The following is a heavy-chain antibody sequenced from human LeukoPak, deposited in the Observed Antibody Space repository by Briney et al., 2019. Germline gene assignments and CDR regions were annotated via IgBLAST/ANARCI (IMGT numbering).Heavy chain of an antibody. Sequence: SGGSLRLSCAASGFTFSDYDMHWVRQATRKGPEWVSAIGTAGDTYYTGSVKGRFTISRENAKNSLYLQMNSLRAGDTAVYYCARVAKERVGGVYYFDYWGQGTLVTVSS. V-gene: IGHV3-13*01. CDR2: IGTAGDT. D-gene: IGHD1-1*01. J-gene: IGHJ4*02. CDR3: ARVAKERVGGVYYFDY. CDR1: GFTFSDYD.